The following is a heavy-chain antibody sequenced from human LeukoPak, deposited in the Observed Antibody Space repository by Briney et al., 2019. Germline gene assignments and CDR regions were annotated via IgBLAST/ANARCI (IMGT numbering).Heavy chain of an antibody. CDR1: GDSISSFY. D-gene: IGHD2-15*01. Sequence: KPSETRSLTCRVSGDSISSFYWGWIRQPPGKGLEWIGYIYYSGSTDYTPSLKSRVTISVDTSKNQFSLKLTSVTAADTAVYYCARIPVNCSGGSCYPNWFDPWGQGTLVTVSS. V-gene: IGHV4-59*01. CDR2: IYYSGST. CDR3: ARIPVNCSGGSCYPNWFDP. J-gene: IGHJ5*02.